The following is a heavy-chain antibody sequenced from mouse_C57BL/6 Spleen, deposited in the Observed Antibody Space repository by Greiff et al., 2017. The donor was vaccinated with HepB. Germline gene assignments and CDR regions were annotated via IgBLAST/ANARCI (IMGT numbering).Heavy chain of an antibody. D-gene: IGHD3-2*02. CDR3: ARQCAAQAIWFAY. Sequence: EVQVVESGGGLVKPGGSLKLSCAASGFTFSDYGMHWVRQAPEKGLEWVAYISSGSSTIYYADTVKGRFTISRDNAKNPLFLQMTSLRSEDTAMYYCARQCAAQAIWFAYWGQGTLVTVSA. V-gene: IGHV5-17*01. CDR2: ISSGSSTI. J-gene: IGHJ3*01. CDR1: GFTFSDYG.